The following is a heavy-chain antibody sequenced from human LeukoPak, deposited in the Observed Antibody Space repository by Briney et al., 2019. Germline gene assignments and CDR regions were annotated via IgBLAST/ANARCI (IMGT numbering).Heavy chain of an antibody. J-gene: IGHJ4*02. Sequence: PGGSPRLSCAASGFTFSSYAIYWVRQAPGKGLEWVSAISGNADDTYYADSVQGRFTISRDNSKSTLYLQMNSLRAEDTAIYYCAKDVRGGPIVGAGSVDYWGQGTLVTVSS. CDR2: ISGNADDT. D-gene: IGHD1-26*01. V-gene: IGHV3-23*01. CDR1: GFTFSSYA. CDR3: AKDVRGGPIVGAGSVDY.